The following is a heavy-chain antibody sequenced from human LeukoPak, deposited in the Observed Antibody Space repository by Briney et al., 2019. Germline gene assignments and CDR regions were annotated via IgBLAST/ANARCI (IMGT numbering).Heavy chain of an antibody. CDR1: GFTFSSYA. Sequence: PGGSLRLSCAASGFTFSSYAMHWVRQAPGKGLEWVAVISYDGSNKYYADSVKGRFTISRDNSKNTLYLQMNSLRAEDTAVYYCTSAPRTYWGQGTLVTVSS. V-gene: IGHV3-30-3*01. J-gene: IGHJ4*02. CDR2: ISYDGSNK. CDR3: TSAPRTY.